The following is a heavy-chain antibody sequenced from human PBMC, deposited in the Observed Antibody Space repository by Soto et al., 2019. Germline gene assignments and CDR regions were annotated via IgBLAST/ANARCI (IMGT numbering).Heavy chain of an antibody. CDR2: IYYSGST. V-gene: IGHV4-31*03. CDR1: GGSISSGGYY. D-gene: IGHD2-2*02. Sequence: QVQLQESGPGLVKPSQTLSLTCTVSGGSISSGGYYWSWIRQHPGKGLEWIGYIYYSGSTYYNPSLQSRVTLSVDTSKNQFSLKLSSVTAADTAVYYCARHCSSTICYKGTQYYYYGMHVWGQGTTVTVSS. J-gene: IGHJ6*02. CDR3: ARHCSSTICYKGTQYYYYGMHV.